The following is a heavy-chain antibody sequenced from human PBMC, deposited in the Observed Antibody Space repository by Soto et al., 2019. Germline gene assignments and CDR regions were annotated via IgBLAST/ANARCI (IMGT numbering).Heavy chain of an antibody. CDR3: AKDINFGTGVPLFDQ. D-gene: IGHD1-1*01. CDR2: ISWNSVNI. Sequence: EVQLVESGEDLAQPGRSLRLSCAASGFTFDDYSMHWVRQVPGKGLEWVSGISWNSVNIDYADSVKGRFTISRDNAKNSLYLQLNSLRAEDTALYYCAKDINFGTGVPLFDQWGQGTLVTVSS. J-gene: IGHJ4*02. V-gene: IGHV3-9*01. CDR1: GFTFDDYS.